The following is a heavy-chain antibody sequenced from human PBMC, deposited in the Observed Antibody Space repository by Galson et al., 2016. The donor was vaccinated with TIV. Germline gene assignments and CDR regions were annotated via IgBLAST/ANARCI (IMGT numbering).Heavy chain of an antibody. D-gene: IGHD1-26*01. V-gene: IGHV3-66*02. J-gene: IGHJ6*02. Sequence: SLRLSCAASGLSVSINYMTWVRQAPGKGLEWVSLISDGGNTYYPDSVKGPFTISRDNSNNTLYLQMNGLRAEDTAVYYCARDRLVDATYYYYYYGMDVWGQGTAVTVSS. CDR3: ARDRLVDATYYYYYYGMDV. CDR1: GLSVSINY. CDR2: ISDGGNT.